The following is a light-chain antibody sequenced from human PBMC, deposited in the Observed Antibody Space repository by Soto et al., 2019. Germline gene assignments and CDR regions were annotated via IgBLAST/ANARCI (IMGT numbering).Light chain of an antibody. CDR3: QQYNNVPIT. V-gene: IGKV1-33*01. CDR2: DAS. J-gene: IGKJ5*01. CDR1: QDIGNY. Sequence: DNQLTQSPSSLSASVGDRITINCQASQDIGNYLNWYQQKPGKAPKVLIYDASALESGVPSRFSGSRSGTDFTFTISSLQPEDFTTYYCQQYNNVPITFNQGTRLEIK.